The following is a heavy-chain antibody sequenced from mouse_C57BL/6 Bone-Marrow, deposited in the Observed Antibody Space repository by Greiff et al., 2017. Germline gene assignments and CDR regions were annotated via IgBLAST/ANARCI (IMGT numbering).Heavy chain of an antibody. CDR2: IDPENGDT. Sequence: EVMLVESGAELVRPGASVKLSCTASGFNIKDDYMHWVKQRPEQGLEWIGWIDPENGDTEYSSKFQGKATITADTSSNTAYLQLSSLTSEDTAVYYCTQFDYWGQGTTLTVSS. J-gene: IGHJ2*01. V-gene: IGHV14-4*01. CDR3: TQFDY. CDR1: GFNIKDDY.